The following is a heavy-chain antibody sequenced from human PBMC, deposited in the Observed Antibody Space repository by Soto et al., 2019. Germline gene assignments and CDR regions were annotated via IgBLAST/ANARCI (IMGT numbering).Heavy chain of an antibody. CDR1: GVYISSSNL. CDR3: ARDPWYYDSSGRDAFDI. CDR2: IYHSGST. J-gene: IGHJ3*02. D-gene: IGHD3-22*01. Sequence: SETLSVTSAFAGVYISSSNLLSWVRKPPGKGLEWIGEIYHSGSTNYNPSLKSRVTISVDKSKNQFSLKLSSVTAADTAVYYCARDPWYYDSSGRDAFDIWGQGTMVTVSS. V-gene: IGHV4-4*02.